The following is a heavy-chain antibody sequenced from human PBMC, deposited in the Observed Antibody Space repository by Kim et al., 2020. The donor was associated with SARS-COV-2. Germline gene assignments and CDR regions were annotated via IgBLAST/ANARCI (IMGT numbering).Heavy chain of an antibody. CDR3: ARDRLGYSYGWGFGDY. J-gene: IGHJ4*02. V-gene: IGHV1-69*01. Sequence: FQGRVTITADESTSTAYMELSSLRSEDTAVYYCARDRLGYSYGWGFGDYWGQGTLVTVSS. D-gene: IGHD5-18*01.